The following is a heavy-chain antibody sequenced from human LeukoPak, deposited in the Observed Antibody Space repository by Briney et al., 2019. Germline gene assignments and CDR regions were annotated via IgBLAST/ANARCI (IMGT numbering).Heavy chain of an antibody. J-gene: IGHJ4*02. CDR1: GFTFSDYY. CDR3: ARVGSSWYNFDY. CDR2: MKQDGSEK. V-gene: IGHV3-7*01. Sequence: GGSLRLSCAASGFTFSDYYMSWIRQAPGKGLEWVANMKQDGSEKYYVDSVKGRFTISRDNAKNSLYLQMNSLRAEDTAVYYCARVGSSWYNFDYWGQGTLVTVSS. D-gene: IGHD6-13*01.